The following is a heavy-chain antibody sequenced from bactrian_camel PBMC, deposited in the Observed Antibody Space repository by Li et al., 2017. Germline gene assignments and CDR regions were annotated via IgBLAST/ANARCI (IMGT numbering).Heavy chain of an antibody. J-gene: IGHJ4*01. V-gene: IGHV3S9*01. CDR1: GYTYSDYC. Sequence: HVQLVESGGGSVQAGGSPGLTCAASGYTYSDYCLGWFRQAPGKEREGVAGIDREGSTSYAHTAKGRFIISQDNAKNTLYLQMNSLKPEVTAMYYCATQGGRWSSCLMASYTYWGQGTQVTVS. CDR2: IDREGST. D-gene: IGHD6*01. CDR3: ATQGGRWSSCLMASYTY.